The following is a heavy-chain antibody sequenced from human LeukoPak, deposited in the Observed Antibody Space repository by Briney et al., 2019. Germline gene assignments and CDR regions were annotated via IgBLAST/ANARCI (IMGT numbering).Heavy chain of an antibody. CDR3: ARESGVPAAPVYYYGMDV. Sequence: GGSLRLSCAASGFTFSSYWMSWVRQAPGKGLEWVANIKQDGSEKYYVDSVKGRFTISRDNAKNSLYLQMNSLRAEDTAVYYCARESGVPAAPVYYYGMDVWGQGTTVTVSS. J-gene: IGHJ6*02. D-gene: IGHD2-2*01. V-gene: IGHV3-7*01. CDR1: GFTFSSYW. CDR2: IKQDGSEK.